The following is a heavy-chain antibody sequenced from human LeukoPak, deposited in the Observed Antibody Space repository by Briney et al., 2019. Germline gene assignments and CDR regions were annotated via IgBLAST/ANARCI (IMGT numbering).Heavy chain of an antibody. D-gene: IGHD1-26*01. V-gene: IGHV3-48*03. CDR2: VSGSGSEI. CDR1: GFTFNNFE. CDR3: ARERSIGTAIEY. Sequence: GGSLRLSCAASGFTFNNFEMNWVRQAPGKGLEWVAYVSGSGSEIHYGDSVKGRFTISRDNAKSSLYLQMNSLRDEETAVYYCARERSIGTAIEYWGQGTLVTVSS. J-gene: IGHJ4*02.